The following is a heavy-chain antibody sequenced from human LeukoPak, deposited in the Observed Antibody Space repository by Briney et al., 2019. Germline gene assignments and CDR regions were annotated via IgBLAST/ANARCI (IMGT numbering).Heavy chain of an antibody. J-gene: IGHJ4*02. Sequence: SETLSLTCTVSGGSITRHYWSWIRQPAGKGLEWIGHIYTSGSTNYNPSLKSRVTMSVDTSKNQFSLKLSSVTAADTAVYYCARGVLDKLRFLEWYFDYWGQGTLVTVSS. D-gene: IGHD3-3*01. CDR3: ARGVLDKLRFLEWYFDY. CDR2: IYTSGST. V-gene: IGHV4-4*07. CDR1: GGSITRHY.